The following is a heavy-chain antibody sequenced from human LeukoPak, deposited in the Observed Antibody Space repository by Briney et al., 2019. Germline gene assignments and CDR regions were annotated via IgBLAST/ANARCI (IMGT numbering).Heavy chain of an antibody. V-gene: IGHV3-21*01. J-gene: IGHJ4*02. CDR2: INSGSTYT. CDR3: ARSLTTLTYEGY. CDR1: GFTFSSYM. Sequence: GGSPRLSCAASGFTFSSYMMNWVRQAPGKGLEWVSSINSGSTYTHYTESVKGRFTVSRDNAKNSLFLQMNSLRAEDTAIYYCARSLTTLTYEGYWGQGTLVTVSS. D-gene: IGHD1-1*01.